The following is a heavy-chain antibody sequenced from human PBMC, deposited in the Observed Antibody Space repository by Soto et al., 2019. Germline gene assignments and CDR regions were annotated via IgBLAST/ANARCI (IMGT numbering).Heavy chain of an antibody. Sequence: EVQLLESGGGLVQPGGSLRLSCAASGFTFSSYAMSWVRQAPGKGLEWVSAISGRGGGTYYADSVKGRFTISRDNPKNTLYLQMNSLRAEATAVYYCAKDGPTPTAPTSIQPPKLAIISPKEYFDYWGQGTLVTFSS. V-gene: IGHV3-23*01. D-gene: IGHD4-17*01. CDR1: GFTFSSYA. CDR2: ISGRGGGT. J-gene: IGHJ4*02. CDR3: AKDGPTPTAPTSIQPPKLAIISPKEYFDY.